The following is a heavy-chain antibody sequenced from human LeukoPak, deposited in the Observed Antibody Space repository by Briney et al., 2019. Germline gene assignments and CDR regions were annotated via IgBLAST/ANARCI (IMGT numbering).Heavy chain of an antibody. CDR3: ARSRTLRGAFDY. D-gene: IGHD3-10*01. J-gene: IGHJ4*02. Sequence: SETLSLTCTVSGRSISSSSYYWGWIRQPPGKGLEWIGSIYYSGSTYYNPSLKSRVTISVDTSKNQFSLKLTSVTAADTAVYYCARSRTLRGAFDYWGQGTLVTVSS. CDR2: IYYSGST. V-gene: IGHV4-39*01. CDR1: GRSISSSSYY.